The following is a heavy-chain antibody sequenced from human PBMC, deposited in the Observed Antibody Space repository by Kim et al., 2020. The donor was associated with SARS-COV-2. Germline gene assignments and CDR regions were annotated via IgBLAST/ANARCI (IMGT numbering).Heavy chain of an antibody. CDR2: INPNSGGT. CDR3: AGWGLRRGGQWLGFDP. J-gene: IGHJ5*02. D-gene: IGHD6-19*01. Sequence: ASVKVSCKASGYTFTGYYMHWVRQAPGQGLEWMGRINPNSGGTNYAQKFQGRVTMTRDTSISTAYMELSRLRSDDTAVYYCAGWGLRRGGQWLGFDPWGQGTLVTVSS. V-gene: IGHV1-2*06. CDR1: GYTFTGYY.